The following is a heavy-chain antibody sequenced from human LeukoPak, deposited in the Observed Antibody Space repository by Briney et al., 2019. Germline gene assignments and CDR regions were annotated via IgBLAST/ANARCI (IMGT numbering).Heavy chain of an antibody. CDR3: ARGLTGIDY. J-gene: IGHJ4*02. CDR1: GDSICSGADY. V-gene: IGHV4-30-4*01. Sequence: SETLSLTCTVSGDSICSGADYWNWIRQPPGKGLEWIGYLYYSGTTYYNPSLKSQVTIPVDTSKNQLSLKLSSVTAADAAVYYCARGLTGIDYWGQGTLVTVSS. CDR2: LYYSGTT. D-gene: IGHD3-9*01.